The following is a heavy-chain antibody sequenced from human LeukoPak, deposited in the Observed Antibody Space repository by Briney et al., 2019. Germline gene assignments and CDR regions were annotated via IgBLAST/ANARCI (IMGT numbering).Heavy chain of an antibody. J-gene: IGHJ3*02. D-gene: IGHD1-26*01. CDR3: ARVDPGVGAASGGAFDI. Sequence: GGSPKISFQGSGYRFTSYWLGWVRRMPGKGREGMGIIYPGDSDTRHSPSFQGQVTISADKSISTAYLQWSSLKASDTAMYYCARVDPGVGAASGGAFDIWGQGTMVTVSS. V-gene: IGHV5-51*01. CDR1: GYRFTSYW. CDR2: IYPGDSDT.